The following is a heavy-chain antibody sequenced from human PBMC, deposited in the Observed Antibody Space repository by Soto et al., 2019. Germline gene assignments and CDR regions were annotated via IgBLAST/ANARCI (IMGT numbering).Heavy chain of an antibody. CDR2: MWYDGSSK. CDR1: GFNSVTSS. V-gene: IGHV3-33*01. D-gene: IGHD1-7*01. J-gene: IGHJ4*02. CDR3: ARMEVGTFDY. Sequence: QVQLVESGGGVVQPGNSLRPSLLAPGFNSVTSSIHWVRQAPGKGLEWVAVMWYDGSSKYYAESVRGRFTISRDNSKNTLYLQMNSLRAEDTAVYYCARMEVGTFDYWGQGTLVTVS.